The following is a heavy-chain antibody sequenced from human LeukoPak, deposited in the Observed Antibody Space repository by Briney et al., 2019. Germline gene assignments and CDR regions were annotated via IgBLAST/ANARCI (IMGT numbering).Heavy chain of an antibody. V-gene: IGHV1-18*01. J-gene: IGHJ5*02. Sequence: ASVKVSCKASGYTFTNYGITWVRQAPGQGLEWMGWINTYNGNTNYAQKLQGRVTMTTDTSTSTAYMELRSLRSDDTAVYYCARQIVVVPKNWFDPWGQGTLVTVSS. CDR3: ARQIVVVPKNWFDP. CDR1: GYTFTNYG. CDR2: INTYNGNT. D-gene: IGHD2-2*01.